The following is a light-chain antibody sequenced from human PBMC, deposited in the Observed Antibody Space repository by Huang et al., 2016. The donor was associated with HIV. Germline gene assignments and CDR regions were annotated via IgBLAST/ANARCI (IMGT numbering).Light chain of an antibody. J-gene: IGKJ5*01. CDR2: WES. CDR3: QQYYSTLT. CDR1: QSVLYSSNNKNY. Sequence: DIVMTQSPDSLAVSLGERATINCKSSQSVLYSSNNKNYLAWYQQKPGQPPKLLIYWESTRESGVPDRFSGGGSGADFTLTISSLQAEDVAVYYCQQYYSTLTFGQGTRLEIK. V-gene: IGKV4-1*01.